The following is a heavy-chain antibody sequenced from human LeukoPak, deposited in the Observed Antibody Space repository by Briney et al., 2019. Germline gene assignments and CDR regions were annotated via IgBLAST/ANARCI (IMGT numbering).Heavy chain of an antibody. J-gene: IGHJ4*02. CDR3: TSFRPQRLEHNGGWFYFEY. D-gene: IGHD6-19*01. Sequence: GGSLRLSCAASGFTFSSYAMSWVRQAPGKGLEWVSAISGSGGSTYYADSVKGRFTISRDNSKNTLYLQMNSLRAEDTAVYYCTSFRPQRLEHNGGWFYFEYWGQGTLVTVSS. V-gene: IGHV3-23*01. CDR2: ISGSGGST. CDR1: GFTFSSYA.